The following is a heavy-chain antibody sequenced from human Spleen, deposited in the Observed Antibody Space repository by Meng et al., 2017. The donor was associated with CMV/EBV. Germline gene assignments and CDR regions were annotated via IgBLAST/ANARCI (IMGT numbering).Heavy chain of an antibody. J-gene: IGHJ4*02. V-gene: IGHV4-34*01. CDR3: ARAECSGGSCYDVWKYYFDY. Sequence: GSLRLSCGVYGGSCSDYYWTWIRQPPGKGLEWIGEINHSANTNYNPSLRSRVSISIDRAKNQFSLKMSSVTAADTAVYYCARAECSGGSCYDVWKYYFDYWGQGTLVTVSS. CDR1: GGSCSDYY. D-gene: IGHD2-15*01. CDR2: INHSANT.